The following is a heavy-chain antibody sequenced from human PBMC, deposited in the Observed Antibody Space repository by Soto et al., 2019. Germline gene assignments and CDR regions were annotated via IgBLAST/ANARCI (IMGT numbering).Heavy chain of an antibody. V-gene: IGHV3-49*04. D-gene: IGHD6-19*01. J-gene: IGHJ4*02. CDR1: GFSFGDYA. CDR3: AKVKPGIQQWLVYFDY. Sequence: LRLSCTTSGFSFGDYAMTWVRQAPGKGLEWVGFIRNPGYGGTTEYATSVKGRFIISRDDSMSSAYLQLNSLRAEDTAVYYCAKVKPGIQQWLVYFDYWGQGTLVTVSS. CDR2: IRNPGYGGTT.